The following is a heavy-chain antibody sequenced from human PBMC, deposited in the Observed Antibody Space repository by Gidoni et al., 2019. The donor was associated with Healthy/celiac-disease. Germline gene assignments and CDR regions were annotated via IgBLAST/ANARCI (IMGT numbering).Heavy chain of an antibody. CDR3: AKGGGSSWSNWFDP. CDR2: IRGSGGNT. CDR1: GFPFSSYA. D-gene: IGHD6-13*01. J-gene: IGHJ5*02. V-gene: IGHV3-23*01. Sequence: EVQLLESGGGLVQPGGSLRLSCAASGFPFSSYAMCWVRQAPGKGLGWVSVIRGSGGNTYYADSVKGRFTISRDNSKNTLYLQMNSLRAEDTAVYYCAKGGGSSWSNWFDPWGQGTLVTVSS.